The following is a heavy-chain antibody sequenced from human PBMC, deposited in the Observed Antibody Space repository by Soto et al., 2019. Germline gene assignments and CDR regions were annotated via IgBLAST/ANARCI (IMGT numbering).Heavy chain of an antibody. Sequence: QVQLVQSGAEVKKPGSSVKVSCKASGGTFSSYAISWVRQAPGHGLAWMGGIIPICGTANYAQKFQGRVTITADESTSTAYMELSSLRSEDTAVYYCAREPRGYGGNYGYWGQGTLVTGSS. J-gene: IGHJ4*02. CDR2: IIPICGTA. V-gene: IGHV1-69*01. D-gene: IGHD4-17*01. CDR1: GGTFSSYA. CDR3: AREPRGYGGNYGY.